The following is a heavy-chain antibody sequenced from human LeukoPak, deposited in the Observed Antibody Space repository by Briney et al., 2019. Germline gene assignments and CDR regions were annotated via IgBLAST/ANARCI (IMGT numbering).Heavy chain of an antibody. V-gene: IGHV1-2*02. Sequence: GASVKVSCKASGYTFTGYYMHWVRQAPGQGLEWMGWINPNSGGTNYAQKFQGRVTMTRDTSISTAYMELSRLRSDDTAVYYCAREWSDIVEQQLPTGLDVWGKGTTVTISS. CDR3: AREWSDIVEQQLPTGLDV. J-gene: IGHJ6*04. D-gene: IGHD6-13*01. CDR2: INPNSGGT. CDR1: GYTFTGYY.